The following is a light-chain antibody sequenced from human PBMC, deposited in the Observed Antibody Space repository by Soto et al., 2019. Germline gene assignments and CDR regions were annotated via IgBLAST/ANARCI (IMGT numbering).Light chain of an antibody. CDR1: QSVSSS. CDR2: DAS. V-gene: IGKV3-11*01. J-gene: IGKJ2*01. Sequence: VLTQSPATLSLSPGEKATLSCRASQSVSSSLAWYQQKPGQAPRLLIYDASNRATGIPARFSGSGSGTDFTLPISSLEPEDFAVYYCQHGRTFVQGTKLEIK. CDR3: QHGRT.